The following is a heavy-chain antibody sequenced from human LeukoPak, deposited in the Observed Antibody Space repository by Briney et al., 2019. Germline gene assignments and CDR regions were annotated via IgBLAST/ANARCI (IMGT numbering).Heavy chain of an antibody. D-gene: IGHD2-2*01. CDR1: GFIFSTHW. V-gene: IGHV3-21*01. CDR2: ISSSSSYI. J-gene: IGHJ4*02. CDR3: ARDAHIVVVPAAMQSDY. Sequence: KSGGSLRLSCAASGFIFSTHWMNWVRQAPGKGLEWVSSISSSSSYIYYADSVKGRFTISKDNAKNSLYLQMNSLRAEDTAVYYCARDAHIVVVPAAMQSDYWGQGTLVTVSS.